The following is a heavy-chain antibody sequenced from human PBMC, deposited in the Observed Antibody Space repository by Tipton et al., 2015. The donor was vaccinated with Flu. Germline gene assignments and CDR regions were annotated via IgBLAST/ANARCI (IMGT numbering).Heavy chain of an antibody. D-gene: IGHD6-6*01. Sequence: LRLSCTVSGGSLSSYYWSWIRQPAGKGLEWIGRVYTSGNTIYNPSLKSRVTMSLDASKNQFSLSLTSVTAADSAVYFCAKGRGAASSSGVFDSWGQGTLVTVSS. CDR3: AKGRGAASSSGVFDS. V-gene: IGHV4-4*07. CDR1: GGSLSSYY. CDR2: VYTSGNT. J-gene: IGHJ4*02.